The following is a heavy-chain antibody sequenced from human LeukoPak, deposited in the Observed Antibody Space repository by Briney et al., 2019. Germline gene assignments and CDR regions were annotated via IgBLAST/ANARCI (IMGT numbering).Heavy chain of an antibody. J-gene: IGHJ5*02. CDR3: AKSLELLWSRGFDP. Sequence: GGSLRLSCAASGFTFSSYAMSWVCQAPGKGLEWVSAISGSGGSTYYADSVKGRFTISRDNSKNILYLQMNSLRAEDTAVYYCAKSLELLWSRGFDPWGQGTLVTVSS. V-gene: IGHV3-23*01. CDR1: GFTFSSYA. D-gene: IGHD3-10*01. CDR2: ISGSGGST.